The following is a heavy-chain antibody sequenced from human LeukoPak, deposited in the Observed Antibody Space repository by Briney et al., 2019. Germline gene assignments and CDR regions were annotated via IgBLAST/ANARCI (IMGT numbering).Heavy chain of an antibody. CDR3: AKDVESYSGYCDY. J-gene: IGHJ4*02. D-gene: IGHD5-12*01. CDR2: ISGSGGST. V-gene: IGHV3-23*01. CDR1: GFTFSSYS. Sequence: GGSLRLSCAASGFTFSSYSMNWVRQAPGKGLEWVSAISGSGGSTYYADSVKGRFTISRDNSKNTLYLQMNSLRAEDTAVYYCAKDVESYSGYCDYWGQGTLVTVSS.